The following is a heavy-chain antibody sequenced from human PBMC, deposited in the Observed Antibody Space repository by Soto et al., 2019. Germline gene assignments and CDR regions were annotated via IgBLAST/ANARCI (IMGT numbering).Heavy chain of an antibody. Sequence: PGGSLTLSCAASGFSVSSDYMSWVRQAPGKGLEWVSLIYSGGDTYYADSVKGRFTISRDISSNTIYLHMTSLRADDTAIYYCTRAGSDPGNFYISNYYAMDVWGRGTTVTVCS. CDR3: TRAGSDPGNFYISNYYAMDV. CDR1: GFSVSSDY. V-gene: IGHV3-53*01. D-gene: IGHD3-10*01. J-gene: IGHJ6*02. CDR2: IYSGGDT.